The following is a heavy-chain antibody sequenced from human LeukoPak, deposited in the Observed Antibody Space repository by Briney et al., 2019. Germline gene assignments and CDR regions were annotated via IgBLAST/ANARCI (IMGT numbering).Heavy chain of an antibody. CDR1: GGSISSGGYY. V-gene: IGHV4-31*03. Sequence: SETLSLTCTVSGGSISSGGYYWSWIRQHPGKGLEWIGYIYYSGSTYYNPSLKSRVTISVDTSKNQFSLKLSSVTAADTAVYYCARHSSGWYWYFDYWGQGTLVTVSS. CDR2: IYYSGST. CDR3: ARHSSGWYWYFDY. D-gene: IGHD6-19*01. J-gene: IGHJ4*02.